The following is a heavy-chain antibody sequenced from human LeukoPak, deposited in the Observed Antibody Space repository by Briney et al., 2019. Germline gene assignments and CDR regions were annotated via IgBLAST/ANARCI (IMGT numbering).Heavy chain of an antibody. CDR2: INPSGGST. Sequence: ASVKVSCKAYGYTFTSYDVHWVRQAPGQGLEWMGIINPSGGSTSYAQKFQGRVTMTRDTATSTVYMELSSLTSEDTAVYYCARVRSSSWYGLVFEYWGQGTLVTVSS. J-gene: IGHJ4*02. CDR1: GYTFTSYD. V-gene: IGHV1-46*01. D-gene: IGHD6-13*01. CDR3: ARVRSSSWYGLVFEY.